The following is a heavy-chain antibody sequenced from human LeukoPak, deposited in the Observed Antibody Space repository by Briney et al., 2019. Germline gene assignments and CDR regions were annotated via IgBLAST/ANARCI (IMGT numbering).Heavy chain of an antibody. CDR1: GGSISSSSYY. J-gene: IGHJ4*02. CDR3: ATRATGWFGELLGDY. Sequence: SETLSLTCTVSGGSISSSSYYWGWIRQPPGKGLEWIGSIYYSGSTYYNPSLKSRVTISVDTSKNHFSLKLSSVTAADTAVYYCATRATGWFGELLGDYWGQGTLVTVSS. V-gene: IGHV4-39*02. D-gene: IGHD3-10*01. CDR2: IYYSGST.